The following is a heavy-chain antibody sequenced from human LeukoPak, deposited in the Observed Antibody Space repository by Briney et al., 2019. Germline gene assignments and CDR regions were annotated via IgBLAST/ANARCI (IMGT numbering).Heavy chain of an antibody. CDR3: ARSPKSSGYWGYFDY. CDR1: GGSISSSSYF. J-gene: IGHJ4*02. CDR2: IYYSGST. D-gene: IGHD3-22*01. Sequence: SGTLSLTCTVSGGSISSSSYFWGWIRQPPGTGLEWIGSIYYSGSTNYNPSLKSRVTISVDTSKNQFSLKLSSVTAADTAVYCCARSPKSSGYWGYFDYWGQGTLVTVSS. V-gene: IGHV4-39*07.